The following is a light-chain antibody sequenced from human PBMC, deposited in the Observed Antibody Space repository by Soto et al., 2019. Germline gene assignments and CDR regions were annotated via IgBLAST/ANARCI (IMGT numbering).Light chain of an antibody. J-gene: IGLJ1*01. CDR1: SSDVGGYNY. CDR3: CSYAGSYSYV. Sequence: LTQPRSVSGSPGQSVTISCTGTSSDVGGYNYVSWYQQHPGKAPKLMIYDVSKRPSGVPDRFSGSKSGNTASLTISGLQAEDEADYYCCSYAGSYSYVFGTGNKVTVL. V-gene: IGLV2-11*01. CDR2: DVS.